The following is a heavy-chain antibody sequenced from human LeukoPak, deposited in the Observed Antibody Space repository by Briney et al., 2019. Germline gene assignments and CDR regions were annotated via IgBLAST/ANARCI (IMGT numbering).Heavy chain of an antibody. D-gene: IGHD1-26*01. CDR3: AKDISGTYLAALDY. Sequence: GRSLRLSCAASGFSFDDYAMHWVRQTPGKGLEWVSGISWNSDTIGYADSVKGRFTISRDNAKNSLYLQMNSLRGEDTALYHCAKDISGTYLAALDYWGRGTLVTVSS. J-gene: IGHJ4*02. V-gene: IGHV3-9*01. CDR1: GFSFDDYA. CDR2: ISWNSDTI.